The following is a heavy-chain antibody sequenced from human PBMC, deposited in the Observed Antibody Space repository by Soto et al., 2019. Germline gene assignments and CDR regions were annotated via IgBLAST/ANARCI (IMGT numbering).Heavy chain of an antibody. D-gene: IGHD3-3*01. CDR2: IYNSGIT. V-gene: IGHV4-30-4*01. Sequence: SETLSLTCTASGGSISSGDYSWSWVRQSPGKGLEWIGHIYNSGITYYNPSLKSRVVISIDTSRNQFSLRLNSLTAADRAVYFCARGVTVFGLVSRFWFDPWGQGTVVTVSS. J-gene: IGHJ5*02. CDR3: ARGVTVFGLVSRFWFDP. CDR1: GGSISSGDYS.